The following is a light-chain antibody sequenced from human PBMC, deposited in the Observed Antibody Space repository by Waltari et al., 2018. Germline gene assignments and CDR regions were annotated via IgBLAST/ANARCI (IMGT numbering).Light chain of an antibody. Sequence: VLTQSPGTLSLSPGERATFSCRASQSITKRYFARYQQKPGQAPRLLIYGASSRAPGIPDRFSGSGSGTDFTLTISRLEPEDFAVYYCQQYGSSVMYTFGQGTKLEIK. CDR1: QSITKRY. CDR2: GAS. V-gene: IGKV3-20*01. J-gene: IGKJ2*01. CDR3: QQYGSSVMYT.